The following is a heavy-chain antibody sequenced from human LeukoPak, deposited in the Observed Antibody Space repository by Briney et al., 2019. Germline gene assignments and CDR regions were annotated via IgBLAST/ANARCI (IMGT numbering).Heavy chain of an antibody. CDR2: ISGYNGNT. V-gene: IGHV1-18*01. CDR3: ARNARSGNWFDL. Sequence: ASVRVSCKASGYTFTSYGISWVRQAPGQGLEGMGWISGYNGNTKYAQKFQGRVTMTTDTSTSTAYMELSSLRSEDTAVYYCARNARSGNWFDLWGQGTLVTVSS. J-gene: IGHJ5*02. CDR1: GYTFTSYG. D-gene: IGHD2-15*01.